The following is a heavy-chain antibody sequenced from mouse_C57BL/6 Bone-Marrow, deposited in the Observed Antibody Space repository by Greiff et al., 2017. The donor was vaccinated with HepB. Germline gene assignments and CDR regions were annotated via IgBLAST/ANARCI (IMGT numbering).Heavy chain of an antibody. D-gene: IGHD1-1*01. J-gene: IGHJ2*01. CDR3: ARGTHGSSYFDY. Sequence: EVQLQQSGPVLVKPGDSVKMSCKASGYTFTDYYMNWVKQSHGKSLEWIGVINPYNGGTSYNQKFKGKATLTVDKSSSTAYMELNSLTSEDSAVYYCARGTHGSSYFDYWGQGTTLTVSS. V-gene: IGHV1-19*01. CDR1: GYTFTDYY. CDR2: INPYNGGT.